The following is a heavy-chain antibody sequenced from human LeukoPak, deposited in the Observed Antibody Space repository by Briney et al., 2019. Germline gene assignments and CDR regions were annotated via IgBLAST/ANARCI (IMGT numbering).Heavy chain of an antibody. J-gene: IGHJ3*02. Sequence: GGSLRRSCATSGFTFSDYSLNWVRQAPGQGLEWISYSPSWSPPISYADSVKGRFTISRDTVKNSLYLQMTSLRDEDTAVYYCVRDHVYAFDIWGQGTMVTVSS. CDR2: SPSWSPPI. CDR1: GFTFSDYS. V-gene: IGHV3-48*02. CDR3: VRDHVYAFDI.